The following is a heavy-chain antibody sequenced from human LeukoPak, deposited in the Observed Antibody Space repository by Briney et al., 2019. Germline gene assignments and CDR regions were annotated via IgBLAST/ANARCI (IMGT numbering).Heavy chain of an antibody. J-gene: IGHJ4*02. D-gene: IGHD4-17*01. CDR3: ARHLGATVNTLYYFDY. Sequence: GESLKISCKGSGYSFTSYWIGWVRQMPGKGLEWMGIIYPGDSDTRYSPSFQGQVTISADKSISTAYLQWSSLKASDTAMYYCARHLGATVNTLYYFDYWGQGTLVTVSS. CDR1: GYSFTSYW. V-gene: IGHV5-51*01. CDR2: IYPGDSDT.